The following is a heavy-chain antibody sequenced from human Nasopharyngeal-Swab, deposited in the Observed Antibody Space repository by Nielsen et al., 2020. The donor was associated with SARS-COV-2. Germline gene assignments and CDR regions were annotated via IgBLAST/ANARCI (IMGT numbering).Heavy chain of an antibody. V-gene: IGHV3-73*01. Sequence: GESLKIPCAASGFIFSASAIHWVRQASVKGLEWVGRIGDKDHNYATTYGASVQGRFTISRDDSKNTAFLQMDSLKTEDTALYYCTTDFYFDYWGQGTLVTVSS. CDR1: GFIFSASA. CDR2: IGDKDHNYAT. CDR3: TTDFYFDY. J-gene: IGHJ4*02.